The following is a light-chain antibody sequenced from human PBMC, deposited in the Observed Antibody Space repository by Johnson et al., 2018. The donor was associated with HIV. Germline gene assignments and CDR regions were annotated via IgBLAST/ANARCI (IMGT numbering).Light chain of an antibody. CDR2: ENT. CDR1: SSNIGNKY. Sequence: QSVLTQPPSVSAAPGQKVTISCSGSSSNIGNKYVSWYQQLPGTAPKLLIYENTKRPSGIPDRFSGSKSGTSATLGITGLQTGDEADYYCGTWDSSLSVYVFGTGTKVTFL. J-gene: IGLJ1*01. V-gene: IGLV1-51*02. CDR3: GTWDSSLSVYV.